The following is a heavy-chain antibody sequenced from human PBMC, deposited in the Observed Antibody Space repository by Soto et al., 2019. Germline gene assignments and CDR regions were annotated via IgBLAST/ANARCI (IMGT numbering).Heavy chain of an antibody. CDR1: GGSISSYF. Sequence: SETLSLTCTVSGGSISSYFYIWVRQPPGKGLEWIGSVYYTGTTDYNPSLKSRVTISVDTSKTQFSLNLRSVTAADTAVYYCARDLAAVPRAFDYWGRGTLVTVSS. V-gene: IGHV4-59*01. J-gene: IGHJ4*02. CDR2: VYYTGTT. CDR3: ARDLAAVPRAFDY. D-gene: IGHD6-13*01.